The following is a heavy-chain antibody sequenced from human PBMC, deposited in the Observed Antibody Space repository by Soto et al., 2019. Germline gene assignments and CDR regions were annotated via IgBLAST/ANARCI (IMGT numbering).Heavy chain of an antibody. V-gene: IGHV4-39*01. J-gene: IGHJ5*02. CDR3: ARQQTSGWFDP. CDR1: GGSISSSSYY. CDR2: IYYSGST. Sequence: SETLSLTCTVSGGSISSSSYYWGWIRQPPGKGLEWIGSIYYSGSTYYNPSLKSRVTISVDTSKNQSSLKLSSVTAADTAVYYCARQQTSGWFDPWGQGTLVTVSS.